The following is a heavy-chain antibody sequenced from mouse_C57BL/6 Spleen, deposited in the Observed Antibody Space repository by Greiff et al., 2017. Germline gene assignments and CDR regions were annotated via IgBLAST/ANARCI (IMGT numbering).Heavy chain of an antibody. CDR2: INPSSGYT. V-gene: IGHV1-7*01. J-gene: IGHJ4*01. Sequence: QVQLQQSGAELAKPGASVKLSCKASGYTFTSSWMPWVKQRPGQGLEWIGYINPSSGYTKYNQKFKDKATLTADKSSSTAYMQLSSLTYEDSAVYYCARIPLLGDYAMDYWGQGTSVTGSS. D-gene: IGHD1-1*01. CDR1: GYTFTSSW. CDR3: ARIPLLGDYAMDY.